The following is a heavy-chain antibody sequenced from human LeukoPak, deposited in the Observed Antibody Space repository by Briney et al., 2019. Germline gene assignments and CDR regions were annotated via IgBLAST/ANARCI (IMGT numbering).Heavy chain of an antibody. CDR2: IYTSGST. CDR3: ARDKWELGRAYAFDI. V-gene: IGHV4-61*02. CDR1: SGSISSGSYY. D-gene: IGHD1-26*01. J-gene: IGHJ3*02. Sequence: PSETLSLTCTVSSGSISSGSYYWSWIRQPAGKGLEWIGRIYTSGSTNYNPSLKSRVTISVDTSKNQFSLKLSSVTAADTAVYYCARDKWELGRAYAFDIWGQGTMVTVSS.